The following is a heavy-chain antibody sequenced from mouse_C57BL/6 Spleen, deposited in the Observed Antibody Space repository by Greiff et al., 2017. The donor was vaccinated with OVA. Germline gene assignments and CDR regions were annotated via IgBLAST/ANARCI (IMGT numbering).Heavy chain of an antibody. CDR2: IDPETGGT. CDR3: TREFPSDY. J-gene: IGHJ2*01. CDR1: GYTFTDYE. Sequence: QVQLKESGAELVRPGASVTLSCKASGYTFTDYEMHWVKQTPVHGLEWIGAIDPETGGTAYNQKFKGKAILTADKSSSTAYMELRSLTSEDSAVYYCTREFPSDYWGQGTTLTVSS. V-gene: IGHV1-15*01.